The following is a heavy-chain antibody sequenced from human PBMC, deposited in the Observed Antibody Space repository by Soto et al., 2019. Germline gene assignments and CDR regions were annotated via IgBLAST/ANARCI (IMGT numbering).Heavy chain of an antibody. CDR1: GGTFNSYA. CDR2: IIPIFGTA. Sequence: SVKVSCKASGGTFNSYAISWVRQAPGQGLEWMGGIIPIFGTANYAQKFQGRVTITADESTSTAYMELSSLRSEDTAVYYCASCTMIVVRGAFDIWGQGTMVTVSS. J-gene: IGHJ3*02. D-gene: IGHD3-22*01. V-gene: IGHV1-69*13. CDR3: ASCTMIVVRGAFDI.